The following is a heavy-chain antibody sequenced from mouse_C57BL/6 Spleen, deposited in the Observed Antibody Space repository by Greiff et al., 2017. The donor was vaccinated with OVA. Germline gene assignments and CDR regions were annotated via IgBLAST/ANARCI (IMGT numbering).Heavy chain of an antibody. CDR2: IYPGDGDT. CDR3: ASQAMDY. Sequence: VQLQQSGPELVKPGASVKISCKASGYAFSSSWMNWVKQRPGKGLEWIGRIYPGDGDTNYNGKFKGTATLTADKYSSTAFIQLSFLASYDSAVYFCASQAMDYWGQGTSVTVSS. V-gene: IGHV1-82*01. D-gene: IGHD3-2*02. J-gene: IGHJ4*01. CDR1: GYAFSSSW.